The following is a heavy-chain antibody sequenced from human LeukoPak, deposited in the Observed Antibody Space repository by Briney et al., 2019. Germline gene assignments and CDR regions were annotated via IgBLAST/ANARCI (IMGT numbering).Heavy chain of an antibody. D-gene: IGHD6-19*01. CDR1: GYTFTSYY. CDR2: INPSGGST. CDR3: ARDKILAGTPFYFDY. J-gene: IGHJ4*02. V-gene: IGHV1-46*01. Sequence: ASVKVSCKASGYTFTSYYMHWVRQAPGQGLEWMGIINPSGGSTSYAQKFQGRVTMTRDMSTSTVYMELSSLRAEDTAVYYCARDKILAGTPFYFDYWGQGTLVTVSS.